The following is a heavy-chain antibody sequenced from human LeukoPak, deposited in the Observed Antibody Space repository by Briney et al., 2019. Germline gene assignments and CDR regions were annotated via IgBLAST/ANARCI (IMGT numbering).Heavy chain of an antibody. Sequence: GGSLRLSCEPSRFPFSSYSMLCVRQAPGKGLVWVSRISGDGTIKTYADFVRGRFTTSRDNTKKILYLQMNSLKVEHTAIYFCSRSQFDYWGQGVLVTVSS. CDR1: RFPFSSYS. CDR2: ISGDGTIK. CDR3: SRSQFDY. V-gene: IGHV3-74*03. J-gene: IGHJ4*02.